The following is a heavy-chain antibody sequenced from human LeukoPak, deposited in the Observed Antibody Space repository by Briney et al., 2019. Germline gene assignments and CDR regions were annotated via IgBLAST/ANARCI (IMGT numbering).Heavy chain of an antibody. CDR3: ARNLGWFDP. J-gene: IGHJ5*02. V-gene: IGHV4-4*02. CDR1: GGSITNTNY. CDR2: VNLQGST. Sequence: SGTLSLTCGVSGGSITNTNYWTWVRQPPGKGLEWIGEVNLQGSTNYNPSLMGRVAISVDTSENHISLQLTSVTAVDTAVYYCARNLGWFDPWGQGTLVTVSS.